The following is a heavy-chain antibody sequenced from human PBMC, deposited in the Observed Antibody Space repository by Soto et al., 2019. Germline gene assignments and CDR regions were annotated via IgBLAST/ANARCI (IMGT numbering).Heavy chain of an antibody. Sequence: GGSLRLSCAASGFTFSTYAMTWVRQAPGRGLEWVSTILHDETPFYTDSVKGRFTISRDNVRGTLYLQMNGLRVEDAALYFCAKDLFPTSGQRFFFESWGQGSLVTVST. D-gene: IGHD2-21*01. J-gene: IGHJ4*02. CDR2: ILHDETP. V-gene: IGHV3-23*01. CDR3: AKDLFPTSGQRFFFES. CDR1: GFTFSTYA.